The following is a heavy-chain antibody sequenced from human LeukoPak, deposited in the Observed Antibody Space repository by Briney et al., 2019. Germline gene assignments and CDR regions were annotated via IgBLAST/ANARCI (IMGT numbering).Heavy chain of an antibody. J-gene: IGHJ4*02. CDR3: ALVEGGYGDYCYFDY. D-gene: IGHD4-17*01. CDR1: GFSLSNARMG. Sequence: SGPVLVKPTETLTLTCTVSGFSLSNARMGVSWIRQPPGKALEWLAHIFSNDEKSYSTSLKSRLTISKDTSKSQVVLTMTNIDPGDTATYYCALVEGGYGDYCYFDYWGQGTLVTVSS. CDR2: IFSNDEK. V-gene: IGHV2-26*01.